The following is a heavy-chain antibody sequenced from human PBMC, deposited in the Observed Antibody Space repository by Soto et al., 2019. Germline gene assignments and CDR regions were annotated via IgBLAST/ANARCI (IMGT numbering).Heavy chain of an antibody. J-gene: IGHJ4*02. Sequence: GGSLRLSCAVSGFTFSTYGMHWVRQAPGMGLEWVAVISYDGSNKYYADSVKGRFTISRDTSKNTLYLQMNNLRAEDTAVYYCAKAVGSSVRGLNDYWGPGTLVTVSS. D-gene: IGHD4-17*01. V-gene: IGHV3-30*18. CDR1: GFTFSTYG. CDR2: ISYDGSNK. CDR3: AKAVGSSVRGLNDY.